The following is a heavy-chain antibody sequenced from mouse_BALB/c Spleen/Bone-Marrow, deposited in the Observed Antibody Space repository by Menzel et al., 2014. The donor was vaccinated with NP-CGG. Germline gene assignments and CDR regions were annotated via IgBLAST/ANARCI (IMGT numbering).Heavy chain of an antibody. V-gene: IGHV14-4*02. CDR2: IDPESGDT. Sequence: EVQLQQSGAELVRSGASVRLSCTTSDFNIKDYYIHWVKQRPVQGLEWIGWIDPESGDTEYAPKFQGKATMSADTSSNTSYLQLSSQTSEDTAVYYCNAGVPTRAWFSYWGQGTLVTVSA. J-gene: IGHJ3*01. CDR3: NAGVPTRAWFSY. CDR1: DFNIKDYY.